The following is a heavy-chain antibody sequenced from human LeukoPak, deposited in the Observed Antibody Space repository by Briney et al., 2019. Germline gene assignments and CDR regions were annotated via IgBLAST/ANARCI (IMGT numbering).Heavy chain of an antibody. Sequence: GASVKVSCKASGGTFNSYAISWVRQAPGQGLEWMGRIIPIFGTANYAQKFQGRVTITTDESTSTAYMELSSLRSEDTAVYYCAIKPYYYNSSGPVDYWAREPWSPSPQ. V-gene: IGHV1-69*05. CDR1: GGTFNSYA. J-gene: IGHJ4*02. CDR2: IIPIFGTA. D-gene: IGHD3-22*01. CDR3: AIKPYYYNSSGPVDY.